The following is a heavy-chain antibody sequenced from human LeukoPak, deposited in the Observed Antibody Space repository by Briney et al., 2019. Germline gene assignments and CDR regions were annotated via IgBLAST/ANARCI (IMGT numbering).Heavy chain of an antibody. CDR1: GGSFSGYY. J-gene: IGHJ4*02. CDR2: INHSGST. V-gene: IGHV4-34*01. CDR3: ARGPPYYDFWSGYRPEYYFDY. D-gene: IGHD3-3*01. Sequence: SETLSLTCAVYGGSFSGYYWSWIRQPPGKGLEWIREINHSGSTNYNPSLKSRVTISVDTSKNQFSLKLSSVTAADTAVYYCARGPPYYDFWSGYRPEYYFDYWGQGTLVTVSS.